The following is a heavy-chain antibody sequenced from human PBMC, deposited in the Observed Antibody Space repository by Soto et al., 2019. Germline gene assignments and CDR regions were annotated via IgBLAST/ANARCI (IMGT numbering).Heavy chain of an antibody. CDR1: GGTFSSYA. Sequence: QVQLVQSGAEVKKPGSSMKVSCKASGGTFSSYAISWVRQAPGQGLEWMGGIIPSFGTANYAQKFQGRVTITADESTSTAYMELSSLRSEDTAVYSCAREYYDSSGDAFDIWGQGTMVTVSS. CDR3: AREYYDSSGDAFDI. D-gene: IGHD3-22*01. CDR2: IIPSFGTA. V-gene: IGHV1-69*01. J-gene: IGHJ3*02.